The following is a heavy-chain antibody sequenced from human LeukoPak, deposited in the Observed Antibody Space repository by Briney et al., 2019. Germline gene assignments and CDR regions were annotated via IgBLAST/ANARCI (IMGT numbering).Heavy chain of an antibody. CDR3: ARDIADDSSGYKDDAFDI. CDR1: GGSISSYY. D-gene: IGHD3-22*01. Sequence: SETLSLTCTVSGGSISSYYWSWIRQPAGKGLEWIGRIYTSGSTNYNPSLKSRVTMSVDTSKNQFSLKLSSVTAADTAVYYCARDIADDSSGYKDDAFDIWGQGTMVTVSS. CDR2: IYTSGST. V-gene: IGHV4-4*07. J-gene: IGHJ3*02.